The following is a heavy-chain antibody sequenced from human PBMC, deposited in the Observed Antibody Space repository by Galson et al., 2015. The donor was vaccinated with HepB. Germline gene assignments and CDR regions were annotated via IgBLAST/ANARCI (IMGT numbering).Heavy chain of an antibody. V-gene: IGHV3-15*01. CDR2: IKTKTDGGTT. J-gene: IGHJ5*02. CDR1: GFTFNNAW. Sequence: SLRLSCAASGFTFNNAWMSWVRQAPGKGQEWVGRIKTKTDGGTTDYAAPVKGRFIISRDDSKNTLYLQMNSLKSDDTAVYYCTRGYCSGGNSQSIEYKYFDPWGQGTLVTVSS. D-gene: IGHD2-15*01. CDR3: TRGYCSGGNSQSIEYKYFDP.